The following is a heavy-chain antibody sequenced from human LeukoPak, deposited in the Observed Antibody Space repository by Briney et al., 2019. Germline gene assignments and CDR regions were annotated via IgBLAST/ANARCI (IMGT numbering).Heavy chain of an antibody. V-gene: IGHV4-30-2*01. CDR1: GGSISSGSSS. Sequence: SETLSLTCTVSGGSISSGSSSWSWIRQPPGQGPEWIGYIYQSGTTYYNPSLKSRVSISVDRSKNQFSLKLTSVTAADTAVYYCAREGGPYRPLDYSGQGTLVTVSS. CDR2: IYQSGTT. J-gene: IGHJ4*02. CDR3: AREGGPYRPLDY.